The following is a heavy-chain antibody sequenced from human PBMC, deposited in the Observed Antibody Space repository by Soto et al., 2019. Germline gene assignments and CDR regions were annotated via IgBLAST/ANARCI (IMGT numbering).Heavy chain of an antibody. V-gene: IGHV3-53*04. D-gene: IGHD4-17*01. Sequence: GGSLRLSCAASGFTVSSNYMSWVRQAPGKGLEWVSVIYSGGSTYYADSVKGRFTISRHNSKNTLYLQMNSLRAEDTAVYYCARDLGTHGDYGHNYYYYYMDVWGKGTTVTVSS. CDR3: ARDLGTHGDYGHNYYYYYMDV. CDR2: IYSGGST. J-gene: IGHJ6*03. CDR1: GFTVSSNY.